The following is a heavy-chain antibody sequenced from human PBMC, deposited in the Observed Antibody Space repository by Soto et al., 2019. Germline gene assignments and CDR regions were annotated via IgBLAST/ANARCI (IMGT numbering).Heavy chain of an antibody. D-gene: IGHD1-26*01. J-gene: IGHJ4*02. V-gene: IGHV1-2*04. CDR2: INPNSGGT. Sequence: ASVKVSCKASGGTFNSYAIDWVRQAPGQGLEWMGWINPNSGGTNYAQKFQGWVTMTRDTSISTAYMELSRLRSDDTAVYYCARYGGATSYDYWGQGTLVTVSS. CDR3: ARYGGATSYDY. CDR1: GGTFNSYA.